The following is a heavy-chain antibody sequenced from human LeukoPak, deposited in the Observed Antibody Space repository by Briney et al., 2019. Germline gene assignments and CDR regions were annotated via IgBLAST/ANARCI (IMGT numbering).Heavy chain of an antibody. CDR3: ASKSRSAWGYYFDY. J-gene: IGHJ4*02. CDR1: GFTFSSYG. D-gene: IGHD3-16*01. Sequence: PGGSLRLSCAASGFTFSSYGMHWVRQAPGKGLEWVAFIRYDGSNKYYADSVKGRFTISRDNSKNTLYLQMNSLRAEDTAVYYCASKSRSAWGYYFDYWGQGTLVTVSS. V-gene: IGHV3-30*02. CDR2: IRYDGSNK.